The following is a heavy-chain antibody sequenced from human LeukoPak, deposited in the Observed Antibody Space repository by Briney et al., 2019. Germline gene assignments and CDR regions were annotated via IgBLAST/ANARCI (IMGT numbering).Heavy chain of an antibody. CDR2: IYYSGRT. D-gene: IGHD3-10*01. V-gene: IGHV4-59*08. Sequence: SETLSLTCTVSGGSISSYYWSWIRQPPGKELEWIGYIYYSGRTYYNPSLKSRVTISVDTSKNQFSLKLSSVTAADTAVYYWARTMVRGVIIDYWGQGTLVTVSS. CDR3: ARTMVRGVIIDY. CDR1: GGSISSYY. J-gene: IGHJ4*02.